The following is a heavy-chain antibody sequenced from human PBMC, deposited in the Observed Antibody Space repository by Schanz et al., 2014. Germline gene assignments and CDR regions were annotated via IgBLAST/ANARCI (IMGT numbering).Heavy chain of an antibody. D-gene: IGHD5-12*01. CDR1: GYTFTSHG. V-gene: IGHV1-18*01. CDR3: ARDFSAYVGNYFDY. CDR2: ITAYNGDT. J-gene: IGHJ4*02. Sequence: QVQLVQSGAEVKKPGASVKVSCKASGYTFTSHGISWVRQAPGQGLEWMGWITAYNGDTNYALKLQGRVTMTADTSTSTSYMELTSLRFDDTAVYYCARDFSAYVGNYFDYWGQGTLVAVSS.